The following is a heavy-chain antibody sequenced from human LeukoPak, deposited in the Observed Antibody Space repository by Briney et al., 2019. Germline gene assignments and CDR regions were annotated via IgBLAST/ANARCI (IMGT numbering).Heavy chain of an antibody. D-gene: IGHD3-22*01. Sequence: HPGGSLRLSCAASGFTFSSYSMNWVRQAPGKGLEWVSYISSSSSTIYYADSVKGRSTISRDNAKNSLHLQMNSLRAEDTAVYYCASLLFPTYYFDPLNWFDPWGQGTLVTVSS. CDR2: ISSSSSTI. CDR3: ASLLFPTYYFDPLNWFDP. V-gene: IGHV3-48*04. CDR1: GFTFSSYS. J-gene: IGHJ5*02.